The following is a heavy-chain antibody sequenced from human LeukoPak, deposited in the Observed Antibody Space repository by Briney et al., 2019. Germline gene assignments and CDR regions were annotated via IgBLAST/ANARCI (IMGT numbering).Heavy chain of an antibody. V-gene: IGHV3-23*01. D-gene: IGHD3-3*02. CDR1: GFTFSSYA. J-gene: IGHJ3*02. Sequence: GGSLRLSCAASGFTFSSYAMSWVHQAPGKGLEWVSAISGSGGSTYYADSVKGRFTISRDNSKNTLYLQMNSLRAEDTAVYYCAKVLEAFTSVGAFDIWGQGTMVTVSS. CDR2: ISGSGGST. CDR3: AKVLEAFTSVGAFDI.